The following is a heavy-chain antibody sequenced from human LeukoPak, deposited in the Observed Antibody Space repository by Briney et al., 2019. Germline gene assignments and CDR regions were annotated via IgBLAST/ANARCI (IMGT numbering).Heavy chain of an antibody. CDR1: GYSFTNYW. CDR3: AALTRIRGIIAYYFDS. V-gene: IGHV5-51*01. Sequence: GESLKISCKGSGYSFTNYWIGWARRMPGKGLEWMGIIFPGDSDTKYSPSLQGQVTISADKSINTAYLQWSSLKASDTAIYYCAALTRIRGIIAYYFDSWGQGTQVTVSS. J-gene: IGHJ4*02. CDR2: IFPGDSDT. D-gene: IGHD3-10*01.